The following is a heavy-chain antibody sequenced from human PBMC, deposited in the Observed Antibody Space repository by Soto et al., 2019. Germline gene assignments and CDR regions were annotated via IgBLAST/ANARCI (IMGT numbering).Heavy chain of an antibody. Sequence: SETLSLTCXVSGGSISSYYWSWIRQPPGKGLEWIGYIYYSGSTNYNPSLKSRVTISVDTSKNQFSLKLSSVTAADTAVYYCARIPSAYCGGDCSGWINWFDPWGQGTLVTVSS. D-gene: IGHD2-21*02. CDR1: GGSISSYY. V-gene: IGHV4-59*01. J-gene: IGHJ5*02. CDR3: ARIPSAYCGGDCSGWINWFDP. CDR2: IYYSGST.